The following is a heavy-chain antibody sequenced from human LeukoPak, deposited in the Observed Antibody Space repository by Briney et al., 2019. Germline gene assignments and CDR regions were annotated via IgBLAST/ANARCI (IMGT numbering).Heavy chain of an antibody. CDR2: ISGNGGVI. CDR3: ARDPRAVRI. CDR1: GFTFSDNY. D-gene: IGHD1-26*01. Sequence: GGSLRLSCAPSGFTFSDNYMTSVRQPPGKGLEWLSYISGNGGVIQYADSVKGRFTISRDNAKNLLYLQMDSLRVEDTAIYYCARDPRAVRIWGQGTLVTVSS. J-gene: IGHJ4*02. V-gene: IGHV3-11*04.